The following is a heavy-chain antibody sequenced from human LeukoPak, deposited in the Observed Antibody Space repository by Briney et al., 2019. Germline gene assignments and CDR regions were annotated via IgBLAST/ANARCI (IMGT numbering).Heavy chain of an antibody. J-gene: IGHJ4*02. D-gene: IGHD3-3*01. Sequence: GGSLRLSCAASGFTFSSYSMNWVRQAPGKGLEWVSSISSSSSYIYYADSVKGRFTTSRDNAKNSLYLQMNSLRAEDTAVYYCARGSYYDFWSGYATDYWGQGTLVTVSS. CDR1: GFTFSSYS. V-gene: IGHV3-21*01. CDR2: ISSSSSYI. CDR3: ARGSYYDFWSGYATDY.